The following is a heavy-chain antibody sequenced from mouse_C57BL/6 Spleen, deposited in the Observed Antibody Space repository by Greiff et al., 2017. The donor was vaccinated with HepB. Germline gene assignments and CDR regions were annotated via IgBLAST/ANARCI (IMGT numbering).Heavy chain of an antibody. CDR2: FYPGSGSI. CDR3: ARHEDKGLLLREGAMDY. D-gene: IGHD2-3*01. J-gene: IGHJ4*01. CDR1: GYTFTEYT. V-gene: IGHV1-62-2*01. Sequence: QVQLQQSGAELVKPGASVKLSCKASGYTFTEYTIHWVKQRSGQGLEWIGWFYPGSGSIKYNEKFKDKATLTADKSSSTVYMELSRLTSEDSAVYFCARHEDKGLLLREGAMDYWGQGTSVTVSS.